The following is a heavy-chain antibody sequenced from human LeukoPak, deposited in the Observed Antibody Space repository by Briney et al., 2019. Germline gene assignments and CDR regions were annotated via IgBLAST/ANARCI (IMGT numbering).Heavy chain of an antibody. V-gene: IGHV4-38-2*01. Sequence: SETLSLTCAVSGYSISGGYYWGWIRQPPGKGLEWIATIYHSGDTYYNPSLKSRVTISVGTSKNQFSLKLNSVTAADTAVYYCARVAYDFWSGYNTPFYFDYWGQGTPATVSS. CDR1: GYSISGGYY. CDR2: IYHSGDT. D-gene: IGHD3-3*01. J-gene: IGHJ4*02. CDR3: ARVAYDFWSGYNTPFYFDY.